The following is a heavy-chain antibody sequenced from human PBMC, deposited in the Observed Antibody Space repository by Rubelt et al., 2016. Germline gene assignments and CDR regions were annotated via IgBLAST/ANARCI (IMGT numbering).Heavy chain of an antibody. CDR1: GGTFSSYA. J-gene: IGHJ4*02. CDR3: ALLWFGELFRRDY. Sequence: QVQLVQSGAEVKKPGSSVKVSCKASGGTFSSYAISWVRQAPGQGLEWMGGSIPIFGTANYAQKCQGRVTITADESTSAAYMELSSLRSEDTAVYYCALLWFGELFRRDYWGQGTLVTVSS. CDR2: SIPIFGTA. V-gene: IGHV1-69*01. D-gene: IGHD3-10*01.